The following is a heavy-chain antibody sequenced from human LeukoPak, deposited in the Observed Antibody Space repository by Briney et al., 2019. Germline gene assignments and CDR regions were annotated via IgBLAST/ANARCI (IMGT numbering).Heavy chain of an antibody. CDR1: GFTFSSYT. D-gene: IGHD1-26*01. CDR3: VREAAATLFDY. Sequence: GGSLRLSCAASGFTFSSYTMDWVRQAPGKGLEWVAAISSSSRDIFYADSVKGRFSISRDNTHNSLSLRMNSLGAEDTAVYYCVREAAATLFDYWGQGTLVTVSS. J-gene: IGHJ4*02. CDR2: ISSSSRDI. V-gene: IGHV3-21*01.